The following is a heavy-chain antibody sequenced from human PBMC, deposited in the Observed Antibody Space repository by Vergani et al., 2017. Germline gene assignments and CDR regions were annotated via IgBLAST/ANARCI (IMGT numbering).Heavy chain of an antibody. V-gene: IGHV1-18*01. Sequence: QVQLVQSGAELKKPGASVSVSCKGSRHTFQTYGISWVRQAPGKGLEWMAWIRPYTGHTIYAQKFQDRVTMTADTSTNTAYMELRSLRSDDTAVYFCARVAASNSEVTPTAFDVWGQGTMVTVSS. J-gene: IGHJ3*01. CDR2: IRPYTGHT. CDR3: ARVAASNSEVTPTAFDV. CDR1: RHTFQTYG. D-gene: IGHD1-1*01.